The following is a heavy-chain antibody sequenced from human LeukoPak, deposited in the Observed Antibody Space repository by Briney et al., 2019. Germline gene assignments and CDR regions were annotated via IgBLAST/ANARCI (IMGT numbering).Heavy chain of an antibody. J-gene: IGHJ6*02. CDR1: GFTFSSYE. CDR2: ISSSGSTI. CDR3: AKGQLGRYYYYGMDV. V-gene: IGHV3-48*03. D-gene: IGHD3-16*01. Sequence: GGSLRLSCAASGFTFSSYEMNWVRQAPGKGLEWVSYISSSGSTIYYADSVKGRFTISRDNAKNSLYLQMNSLRAEDTALYYCAKGQLGRYYYYGMDVWGQGTTVTVSS.